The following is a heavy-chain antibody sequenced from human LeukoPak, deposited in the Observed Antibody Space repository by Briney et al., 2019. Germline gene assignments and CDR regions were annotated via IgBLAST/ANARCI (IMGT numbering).Heavy chain of an antibody. V-gene: IGHV3-49*04. CDR1: DFTFGDYA. D-gene: IGHD4-11*01. J-gene: IGHJ4*02. Sequence: GSLRLSCTTSDFTFGDYAMTWVRQAPGKGLEWVGFIRSKAFGGTPEYPASVKGRFTISRDDSKSIAYLQMNSPKTEDTAVYYCTRAPYSNYVNLDYWGQGTLVAVSS. CDR3: TRAPYSNYVNLDY. CDR2: IRSKAFGGTP.